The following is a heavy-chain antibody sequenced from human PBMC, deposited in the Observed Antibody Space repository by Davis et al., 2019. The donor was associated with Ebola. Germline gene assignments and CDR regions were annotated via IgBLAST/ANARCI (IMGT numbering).Heavy chain of an antibody. Sequence: GESLKISCEASGYNFATHWIGWVRQLPGKGLEWMGIIFPRDSDTRYSPSFQGQVTISADKSANTVYLQWGSLRASDTATYYCARQGTTSWDSWGQGTLVTVSS. CDR1: GYNFATHW. CDR3: ARQGTTSWDS. V-gene: IGHV5-51*01. J-gene: IGHJ4*02. CDR2: IFPRDSDT. D-gene: IGHD2-2*01.